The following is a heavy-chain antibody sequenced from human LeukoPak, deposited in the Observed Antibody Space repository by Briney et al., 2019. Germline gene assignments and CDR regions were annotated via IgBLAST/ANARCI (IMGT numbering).Heavy chain of an antibody. J-gene: IGHJ4*02. D-gene: IGHD5-18*01. CDR1: GFNFSTYW. CDR3: ARADWDTAMIDY. CDR2: IKEDGSEI. Sequence: PGGSLRLSCTASGFNFSTYWMTWVRQVPGKGLEWVANIKEDGSEIYYVDAVKGRFTISRDNAKNSLYLQMNSLRAEDTAVYYCARADWDTAMIDYWGQGTLVTVSS. V-gene: IGHV3-7*01.